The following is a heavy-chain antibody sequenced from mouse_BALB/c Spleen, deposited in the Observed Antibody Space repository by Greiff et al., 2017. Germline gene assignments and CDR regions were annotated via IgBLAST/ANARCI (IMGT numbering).Heavy chain of an antibody. Sequence: DVHLVESGGGLVQPGGSRKLSCAASGFTFSSFGMHWVRQAPEKGLEWVAYISSGSSTIYYADTVKGRFTISRDNPKNTLFLQMTSLRSEDTAMYYCAREKNPCAMDHWGQGTSVTVSS. CDR3: AREKNPCAMDH. CDR1: GFTFSSFG. V-gene: IGHV5-17*02. CDR2: ISSGSSTI. J-gene: IGHJ4*01.